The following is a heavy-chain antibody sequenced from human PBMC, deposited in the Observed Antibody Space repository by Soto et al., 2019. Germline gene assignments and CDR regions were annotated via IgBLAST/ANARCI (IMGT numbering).Heavy chain of an antibody. CDR1: GCPFSDYS. CDR2: ITSTCSYI. V-gene: IGHV3-21*01. Sequence: LSLSCAASGCPFSDYSRNWVRQAPGKGLEWLSYITSTCSYIYYADSVKGRFTISRYNAGMSLFLQVNSLRAEETAMYYCARDPPYSSIISYFDXVGQGPLFAAS. J-gene: IGHJ4*02. CDR3: ARDPPYSSIISYFDX. D-gene: IGHD6-13*01.